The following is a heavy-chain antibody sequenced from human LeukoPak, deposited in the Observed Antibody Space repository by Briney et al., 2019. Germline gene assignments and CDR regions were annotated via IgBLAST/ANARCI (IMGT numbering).Heavy chain of an antibody. Sequence: PGGSLRLPCEASGFTFTNYGMHWVRQAPGKGLQWVAVMCYERTNNYYVVSVRGRFTISRDNSKNTLYLQMNTLRAEDTAVYYCARDAEGFSTGWSRGGFDYWGQGTLVTVSS. CDR2: MCYERTNN. J-gene: IGHJ4*02. V-gene: IGHV3-33*01. CDR3: ARDAEGFSTGWSRGGFDY. CDR1: GFTFTNYG. D-gene: IGHD6-19*01.